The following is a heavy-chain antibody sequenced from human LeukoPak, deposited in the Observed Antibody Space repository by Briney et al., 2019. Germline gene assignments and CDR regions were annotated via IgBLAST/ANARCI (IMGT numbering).Heavy chain of an antibody. Sequence: RGASVKVSCKASGGTFSSYAISWVRQAPGQGLEWMGGIIPIFGTANYAQKFQGRVTITAHESTSTAYMELSSLRSEDTAVYYCARIAYCSSTSCYAGWFDPWGQGTLVTVSS. CDR1: GGTFSSYA. D-gene: IGHD2-2*01. J-gene: IGHJ5*02. V-gene: IGHV1-69*13. CDR3: ARIAYCSSTSCYAGWFDP. CDR2: IIPIFGTA.